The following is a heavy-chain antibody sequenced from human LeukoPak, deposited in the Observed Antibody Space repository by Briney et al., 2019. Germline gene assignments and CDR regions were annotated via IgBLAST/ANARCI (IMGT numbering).Heavy chain of an antibody. Sequence: PGGSLRLSCAASGFTVITNGMTWVRQAPGKGLRWFAVLYSDGKTKYAASVQGRFTISRDNSKKTLYLEMNSLSPHYTSVYYCARGVDPLAANTFAYWGQGTMVTVSS. CDR3: ARGVDPLAANTFAY. V-gene: IGHV3-53*01. D-gene: IGHD2-15*01. J-gene: IGHJ4*02. CDR2: LYSDGKT. CDR1: GFTVITNG.